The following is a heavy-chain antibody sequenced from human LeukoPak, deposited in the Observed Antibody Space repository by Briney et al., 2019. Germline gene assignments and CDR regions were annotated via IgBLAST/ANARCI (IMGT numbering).Heavy chain of an antibody. CDR3: AREGWIRGALTYFDY. V-gene: IGHV3-48*03. D-gene: IGHD3-10*01. J-gene: IGHJ4*02. CDR2: ISSSGSTI. CDR1: GFTFSSYE. Sequence: GGSLRLSCAASGFTFSSYEMNWVRQAPGKGLEWVSYISSSGSTIYYADSVKGRFTISRDNAKNSLYLQMNSLRAEDTAVYYCAREGWIRGALTYFDYWGQGTLVTVSS.